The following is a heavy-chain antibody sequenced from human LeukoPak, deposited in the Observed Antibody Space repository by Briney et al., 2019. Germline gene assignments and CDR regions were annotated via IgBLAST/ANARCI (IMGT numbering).Heavy chain of an antibody. V-gene: IGHV3-7*01. J-gene: IGHJ4*02. CDR3: ARQVGADFDY. CDR2: IKQDGSEK. D-gene: IGHD1-26*01. Sequence: LRLSCAASGFTXSSYWMSWVRQAPGKGLEWVANIKQDGSEKYYVDSVKGRFTISRDNAKNSLYLQMNSLRAEDTAVYYCARQVGADFDYWGQGTLVTVSS. CDR1: GFTXSSYW.